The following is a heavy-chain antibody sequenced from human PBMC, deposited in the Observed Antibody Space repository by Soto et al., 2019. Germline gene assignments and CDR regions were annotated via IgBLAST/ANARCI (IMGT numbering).Heavy chain of an antibody. CDR3: ARGDTPMITGMDSFDI. V-gene: IGHV3-7*01. CDR2: IKQDGTEK. J-gene: IGHJ3*02. D-gene: IGHD5-18*01. Sequence: PGGSLRLSCAAPGFTFSTYAMSWVRQAPGKGLEWVANIKQDGTEKNYVDSVKGRFTISRDNARNSLYLQMDSLRAEDTAVYFCARGDTPMITGMDSFDIWGQGTMVTVSS. CDR1: GFTFSTYA.